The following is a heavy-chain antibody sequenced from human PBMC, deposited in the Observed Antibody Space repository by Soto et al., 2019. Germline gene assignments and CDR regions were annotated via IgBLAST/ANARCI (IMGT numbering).Heavy chain of an antibody. Sequence: EVQLVESGGGLVQPGRSLRLSCVASGFTFDDYVMHWVRQAPGKGLEWVSGISWNSGSIDYADSVKGRFTISSDNAKNSLLLQMNSLRAEDTALDYCAKDKSGSPPYYCDYWGQGTRVTVSS. J-gene: IGHJ4*02. D-gene: IGHD3-22*01. CDR1: GFTFDDYV. V-gene: IGHV3-9*01. CDR3: AKDKSGSPPYYCDY. CDR2: ISWNSGSI.